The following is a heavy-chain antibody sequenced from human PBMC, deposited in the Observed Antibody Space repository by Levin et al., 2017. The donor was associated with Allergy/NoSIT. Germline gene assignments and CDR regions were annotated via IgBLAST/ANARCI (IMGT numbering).Heavy chain of an antibody. CDR2: IYYSGST. CDR1: GDSVSSNSYY. CDR3: ARWYYYGSGSRRFDP. J-gene: IGHJ5*02. D-gene: IGHD3-10*01. Sequence: PSQTLSLTCTVSGDSVSSNSYYWTWIRQPPGKGLELIGYIYYSGSTNYNPSLKSRVTISVDTSKNQFSLKLSSVTAADTAVYYCARWYYYGSGSRRFDPWGQGTLVTVSS. V-gene: IGHV4-61*01.